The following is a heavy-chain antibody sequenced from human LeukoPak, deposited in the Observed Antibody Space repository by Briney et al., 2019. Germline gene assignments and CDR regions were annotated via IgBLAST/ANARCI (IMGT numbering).Heavy chain of an antibody. V-gene: IGHV4-34*01. CDR3: ASIAAPNWFDP. Sequence: SETLSLTCAVYGGPFSDYYWNWIRQSPGKGLEWIGEINHSGSTNYNPSLKSRVTISVDTSKNQFSLKLSSVTAADTAVYYCASIAAPNWFDPWGQGTLVTVSS. J-gene: IGHJ5*02. CDR2: INHSGST. CDR1: GGPFSDYY. D-gene: IGHD6-6*01.